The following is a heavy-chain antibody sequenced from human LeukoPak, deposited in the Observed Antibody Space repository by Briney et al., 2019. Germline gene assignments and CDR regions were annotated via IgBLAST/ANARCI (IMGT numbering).Heavy chain of an antibody. CDR2: INHSGST. CDR3: ARGGYDFWSGYPLDY. D-gene: IGHD3-3*01. V-gene: IGHV4-34*01. CDR1: GGSFSGYY. J-gene: IGHJ4*02. Sequence: PSETLSLTCAVYGGSFSGYYWSWIRQPPEKGREWIGEINHSGSTNYNPSLKSRVTISVDTSKNQFPLKLSSVTAADTAVYYCARGGYDFWSGYPLDYWGQGTLVTVSS.